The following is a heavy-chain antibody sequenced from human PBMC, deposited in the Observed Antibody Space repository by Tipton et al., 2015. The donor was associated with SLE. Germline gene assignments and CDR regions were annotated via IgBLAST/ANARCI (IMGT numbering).Heavy chain of an antibody. CDR3: GRGGGYCSGSGCYSSWILPDS. D-gene: IGHD2-2*01. CDR2: TYYRSKWYS. J-gene: IGHJ4*02. CDR1: GDSVSSNSAA. V-gene: IGHV6-1*01. Sequence: GLVKPSQTLSLTCAISGDSVSSNSAAWNWIRQSPSRGLEWLGRTYYRSKWYSQYAESVKGRLSINPDTSNNQFSLHLRSVTPEDAAVYYCGRGGGYCSGSGCYSSWILPDSWGQGTLVTVSS.